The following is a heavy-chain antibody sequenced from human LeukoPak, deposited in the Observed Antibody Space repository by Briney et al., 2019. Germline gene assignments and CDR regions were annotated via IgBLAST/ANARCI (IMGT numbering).Heavy chain of an antibody. CDR3: AREEDYYDSSGYSFVSDY. J-gene: IGHJ4*02. Sequence: SVKVSCKASGGTVSRYTISWERQAPGQGLEWMGRIIPILGIANYAQKFQGRVTITADKSTSTAYMELSSLRSEDTAVYYCAREEDYYDSSGYSFVSDYWGQGTLVTVSS. CDR1: GGTVSRYT. D-gene: IGHD3-22*01. V-gene: IGHV1-69*04. CDR2: IIPILGIA.